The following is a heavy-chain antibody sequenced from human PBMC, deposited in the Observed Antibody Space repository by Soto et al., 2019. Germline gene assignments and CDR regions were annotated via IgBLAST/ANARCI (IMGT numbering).Heavy chain of an antibody. D-gene: IGHD7-27*01. J-gene: IGHJ6*02. Sequence: QVQLVQSGAEVKKPGASVKVSCKASGYTFANYGITSVRQAPGQGLEWMGWISFYNGKTKYAQKVQGRVTMTTDTSTNTAYMELRSLSSDDTAIYYCARANGDYYYYYGMDVWGQGTTVTVSS. V-gene: IGHV1-18*01. CDR3: ARANGDYYYYYGMDV. CDR2: ISFYNGKT. CDR1: GYTFANYG.